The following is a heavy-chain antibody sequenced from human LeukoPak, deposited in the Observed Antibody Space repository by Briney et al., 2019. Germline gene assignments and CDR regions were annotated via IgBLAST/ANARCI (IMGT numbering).Heavy chain of an antibody. J-gene: IGHJ4*02. CDR1: GFAFTDSY. CDR2: ISSHGSTI. CDR3: ARVNMIRGVIDY. V-gene: IGHV3-11*04. D-gene: IGHD3-10*01. Sequence: GGSLRLSCAASGFAFTDSYMTWVRQAPGKGLEWISYISSHGSTIYYADSVKGRFTISRDSANNSLYLQMNSLTAADTALYFCARVNMIRGVIDYWGQGTLVTVSS.